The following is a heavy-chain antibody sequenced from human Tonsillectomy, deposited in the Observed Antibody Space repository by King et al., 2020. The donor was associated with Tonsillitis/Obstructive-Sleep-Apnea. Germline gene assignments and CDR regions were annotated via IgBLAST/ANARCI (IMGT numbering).Heavy chain of an antibody. CDR3: ARASRGLRQYYFDY. CDR2: SDYSGNT. D-gene: IGHD3-22*01. V-gene: IGHV4-31*01. J-gene: IGHJ4*02. Sequence: VQLQESGPGLVKPSQTLSLTCTVSGGSISSGGYYCSWIRQHPGKGLVWIGYSDYSGNTYYNPSLKSLVTISVDTSKNQFSLKLSSVTAADTAVYYCARASRGLRQYYFDYWGQGTLVTVSS. CDR1: GGSISSGGYY.